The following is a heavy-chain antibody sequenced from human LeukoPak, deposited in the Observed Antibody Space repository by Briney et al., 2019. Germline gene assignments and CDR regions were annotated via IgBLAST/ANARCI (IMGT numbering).Heavy chain of an antibody. CDR1: GGSFSGYY. D-gene: IGHD3-9*01. CDR3: ARGYPILTDYYSYYYYGMDV. V-gene: IGHV4-34*01. Sequence: SETLSLTCAVYGGSFSGYYWSWIRQPPGKGLEWIGEINHSGSTNYNPSLKSRVTISVDTSKNQFSLKLSSVTAADTAVYYCARGYPILTDYYSYYYYGMDVWGQGTTVTVSS. CDR2: INHSGST. J-gene: IGHJ6*02.